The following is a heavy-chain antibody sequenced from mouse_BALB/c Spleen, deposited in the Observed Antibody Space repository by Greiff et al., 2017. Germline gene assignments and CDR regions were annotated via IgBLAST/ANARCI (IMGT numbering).Heavy chain of an antibody. D-gene: IGHD2-4*01. Sequence: QVQLQQSGAELVRPGSSVKISCKASGYAFRSYWMNWVKQRPGQGLEWIGQIYPGDGDTNYNGKFKGKATLTADKSSSTAYMQLSSLTSEDSAVYFCARGYDYDSYYFDYWGQGTTLTVSS. CDR2: IYPGDGDT. CDR1: GYAFRSYW. CDR3: ARGYDYDSYYFDY. J-gene: IGHJ2*01. V-gene: IGHV1-80*01.